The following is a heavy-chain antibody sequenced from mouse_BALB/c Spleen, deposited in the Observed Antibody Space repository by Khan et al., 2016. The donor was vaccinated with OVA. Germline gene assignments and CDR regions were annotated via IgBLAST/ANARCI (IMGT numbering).Heavy chain of an antibody. CDR3: TRGYGNYVRYYFDD. V-gene: IGHV1-39*01. Sequence: VQLQQSGPELEKPGASVKISCKASGYSFTGYNMNWVKQSNGKSLEWIGNIDPYYGGATYNQKFKGKATLTVDKSSSTAYMQLKSLTSEDSAVYYCTRGYGNYVRYYFDDWGQGTTLTVSS. D-gene: IGHD2-10*02. J-gene: IGHJ2*01. CDR2: IDPYYGGA. CDR1: GYSFTGYN.